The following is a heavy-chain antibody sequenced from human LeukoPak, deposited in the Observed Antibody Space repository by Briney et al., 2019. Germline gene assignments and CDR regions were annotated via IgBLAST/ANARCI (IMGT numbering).Heavy chain of an antibody. D-gene: IGHD5-12*01. CDR1: GYTFTSYN. J-gene: IGHJ4*02. CDR2: MNPNSGNT. V-gene: IGHV1-8*01. CDR3: ARESSGYATDY. Sequence: ASVKVSCKASGYTFTSYNINWVRQATGQGLEWMGWMNPNSGNTGYAQKFQGRVTMTRDTSTSTVYMELSSLRSEDTAVYYCARESSGYATDYWGQGTLVTVSS.